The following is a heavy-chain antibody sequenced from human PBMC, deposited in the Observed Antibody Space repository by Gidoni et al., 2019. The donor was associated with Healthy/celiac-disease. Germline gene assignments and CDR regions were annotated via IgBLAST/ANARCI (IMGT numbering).Heavy chain of an antibody. V-gene: IGHV4-61*02. CDR1: GGSISSGSYY. CDR2: IYTSGST. CDR3: ARGSRTYYYDSSGYAFDY. D-gene: IGHD3-22*01. J-gene: IGHJ4*02. Sequence: QVQLQESGPGLVKPSQTLSLTCTVSGGSISSGSYYWSWIRQPAGKGLEWIGRIYTSGSTNYNPSLKSRVTISVDTSKNQFSLKLSSVTAADTAVYYCARGSRTYYYDSSGYAFDYWGQGTLVTVSS.